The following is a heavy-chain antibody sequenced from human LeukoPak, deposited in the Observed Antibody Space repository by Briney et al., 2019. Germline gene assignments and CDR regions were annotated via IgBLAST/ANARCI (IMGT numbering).Heavy chain of an antibody. CDR1: GGSINSYY. CDR2: IYYIGST. D-gene: IGHD6-19*01. CDR3: AREGWQWLVHAFDI. J-gene: IGHJ3*02. V-gene: IGHV4-59*12. Sequence: SETLSLTCTVSGGSINSYYWNWFRQPPGKGLEWIGYIYYIGSTNYNPSLKSRVTISLDTSKNQFSLKLSSVTAADTAMYYCAREGWQWLVHAFDIWGQGTMVTVSS.